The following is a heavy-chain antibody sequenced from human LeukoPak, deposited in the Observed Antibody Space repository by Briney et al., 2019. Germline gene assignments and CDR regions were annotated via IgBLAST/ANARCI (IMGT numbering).Heavy chain of an antibody. J-gene: IGHJ6*02. Sequence: GGSLRLSCAASGFTLSNRWMTWVRQVLGRGPEWVANVNRDGSETYYLDSVKGRFTISKDNAKNSLYLQMNSLRAGDTALYHCARNNGMDVWGQGTTVIVSS. CDR2: VNRDGSET. CDR1: GFTLSNRW. CDR3: ARNNGMDV. V-gene: IGHV3-7*03.